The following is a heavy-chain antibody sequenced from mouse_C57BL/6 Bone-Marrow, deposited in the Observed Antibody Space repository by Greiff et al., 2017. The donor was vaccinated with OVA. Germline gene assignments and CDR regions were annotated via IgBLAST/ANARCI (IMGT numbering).Heavy chain of an antibody. CDR2: IDPEDGEP. CDR1: GFNIKDYY. Sequence: VQLQQSGAELVKPGASVKLSCTASGFNIKDYYMHWVKQRTEQGLEWIGRIDPEDGEPKSAPKFQGKATITADTSSNTAYLQLSSLTSEDTAVYYCARGYYGSSYDYWGQGTTLTVSS. CDR3: ARGYYGSSYDY. V-gene: IGHV14-2*01. J-gene: IGHJ2*01. D-gene: IGHD1-1*01.